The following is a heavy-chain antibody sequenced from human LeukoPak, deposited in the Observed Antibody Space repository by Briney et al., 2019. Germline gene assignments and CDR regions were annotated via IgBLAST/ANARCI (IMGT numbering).Heavy chain of an antibody. Sequence: GSLRLSCAASGFTFSSYEMNWVRQAPGKGLEWVSYISSSGSTIYYADSVKGRFTISRDNAKNSLYLQMNSLRAEDTAVYYCARALVFRYYDILTGYYRDYWGQGTLVTVSS. CDR2: ISSSGSTI. V-gene: IGHV3-48*03. CDR3: ARALVFRYYDILTGYYRDY. J-gene: IGHJ4*02. CDR1: GFTFSSYE. D-gene: IGHD3-9*01.